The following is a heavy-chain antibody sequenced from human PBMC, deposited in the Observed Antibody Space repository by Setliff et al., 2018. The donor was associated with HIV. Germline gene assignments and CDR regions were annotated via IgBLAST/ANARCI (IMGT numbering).Heavy chain of an antibody. CDR1: GYTFISYY. D-gene: IGHD3-10*01. CDR3: ARVGSRTIWFLLDY. V-gene: IGHV1-2*02. CDR2: INPSGGGA. Sequence: ASVKVSCKASGYTFISYYMHWVRQAPGQGLEWMGIINPSGGGASYAQKFQGRVTMTRDTSITTAYMELSGLRSDDTAVYYCARVGSRTIWFLLDYWGQGTLVTVSS. J-gene: IGHJ4*02.